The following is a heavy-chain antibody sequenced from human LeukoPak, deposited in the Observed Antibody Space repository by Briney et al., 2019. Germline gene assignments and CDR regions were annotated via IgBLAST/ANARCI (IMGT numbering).Heavy chain of an antibody. CDR2: IKEDGTRK. Sequence: GGSLRLSCAASGFTFSSHWMTWVRQAPGKGLEWVANIKEDGTRKNYMDSVKGRFTISRDNAKNSLYLQMNSLRDEDTAVYYCARDGVGTVIDYWGQGTLVTVSS. V-gene: IGHV3-7*01. D-gene: IGHD4-11*01. CDR1: GFTFSSHW. J-gene: IGHJ4*02. CDR3: ARDGVGTVIDY.